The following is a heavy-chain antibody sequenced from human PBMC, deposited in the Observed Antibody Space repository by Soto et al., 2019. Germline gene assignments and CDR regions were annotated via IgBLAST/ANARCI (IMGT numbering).Heavy chain of an antibody. V-gene: IGHV1-18*01. CDR2: ISVDNGNT. J-gene: IGHJ5*02. CDR3: ARTSVSNYNWFDP. CDR1: GYTFTDYD. Sequence: QGKLVQSGAEVKKPGASVKVSCKASGYTFTDYDISWVRQAPGQGLEWMGWISVDNGNTKYVESLQGRVTMTTDTSTSTAYMEVRSLRSADTAVYYCARTSVSNYNWFDPWGHGTLVAVSS. D-gene: IGHD4-4*01.